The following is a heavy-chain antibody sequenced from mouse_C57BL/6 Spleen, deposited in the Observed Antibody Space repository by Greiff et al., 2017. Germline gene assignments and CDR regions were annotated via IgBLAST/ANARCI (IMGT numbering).Heavy chain of an antibody. CDR2: IYPGDGDT. Sequence: QVQLQQSGPELVKPGASVKISCKASGYAFSSSWMNWVKQRPGKGLEWIGRIYPGDGDTNYNGKFKGKATLTADKSSSTAYMQRSSLTSEDSAVYFCARDPAMDYWGQGTSVTVSS. CDR1: GYAFSSSW. CDR3: ARDPAMDY. V-gene: IGHV1-82*01. J-gene: IGHJ4*01.